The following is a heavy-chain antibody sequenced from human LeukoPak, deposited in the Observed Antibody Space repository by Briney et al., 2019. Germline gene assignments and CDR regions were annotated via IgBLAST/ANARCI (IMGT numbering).Heavy chain of an antibody. CDR3: AMSITMIIVIIKRPPTIDY. Sequence: KPSETLSLTCAVYGGSFSGYYWSWIRQPPGKGLEWIGEINHSGSTNYNPSLKSRVTISVDTSKNQFSLKLSSVTAADTAVYYCAMSITMIIVIIKRPPTIDYWGQGTLVTVSS. D-gene: IGHD3-22*01. CDR2: INHSGST. J-gene: IGHJ4*02. CDR1: GGSFSGYY. V-gene: IGHV4-34*01.